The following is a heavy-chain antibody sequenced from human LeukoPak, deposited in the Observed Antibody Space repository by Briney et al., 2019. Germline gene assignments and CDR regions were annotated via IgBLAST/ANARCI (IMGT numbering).Heavy chain of an antibody. CDR1: GFTFSSYA. V-gene: IGHV3-23*01. D-gene: IGHD5-12*01. Sequence: GGSLRLSCAASGFTFSSYAMSWVRQAPGKGLEWVSAISGSGGSTYYADSVKGRFTISRDNSKNTLYLQMNSLRAEDTAVYYCASSGYQTAENYYFDYWGQGTLVTVSS. CDR3: ASSGYQTAENYYFDY. J-gene: IGHJ4*02. CDR2: ISGSGGST.